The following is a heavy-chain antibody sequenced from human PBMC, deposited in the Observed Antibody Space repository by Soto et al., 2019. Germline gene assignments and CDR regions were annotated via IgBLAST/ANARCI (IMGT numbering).Heavy chain of an antibody. CDR3: ARDLPYYYDSSGYYSSPYYYGMDV. D-gene: IGHD3-22*01. CDR1: GGSISSYY. J-gene: IGHJ6*02. V-gene: IGHV4-59*01. Sequence: QVQLQESGPGLVKPSETLSLTCTVSGGSISSYYWSWIRQPPGKGLEWIGYIYYSGSTNYNPSLKSRVTISVDTSKNQFSLKLSSVTAADTAVYYCARDLPYYYDSSGYYSSPYYYGMDVWGQGTTVTVSS. CDR2: IYYSGST.